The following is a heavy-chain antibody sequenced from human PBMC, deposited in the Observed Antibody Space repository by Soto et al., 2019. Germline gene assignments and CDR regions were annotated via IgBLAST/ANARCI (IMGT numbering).Heavy chain of an antibody. Sequence: GESLKISCKGSGYSFTSYWIGWVRQMPGKGLEWMGIIYPGDSDTRYSPSFQGQVTISADKSISTAYLQWSSLKASDTAMYYCARHLPPWVAAHRGGDAFDIWGQGTMVTVSS. CDR3: ARHLPPWVAAHRGGDAFDI. CDR1: GYSFTSYW. D-gene: IGHD6-13*01. CDR2: IYPGDSDT. J-gene: IGHJ3*02. V-gene: IGHV5-51*01.